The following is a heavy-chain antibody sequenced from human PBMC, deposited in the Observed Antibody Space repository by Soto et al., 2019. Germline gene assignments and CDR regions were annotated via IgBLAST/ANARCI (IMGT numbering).Heavy chain of an antibody. CDR3: VKEGILTGYEPDY. CDR2: ISYDGSNK. V-gene: IGHV3-30*18. CDR1: GFACSSRG. D-gene: IGHD3-9*01. J-gene: IGHJ4*02. Sequence: GFACSSRGMHWVRQAPGKGLEWVAIISYDGSNKYYADSVKGRFTISRDNSKNTLYLQMNSLRAEDTALYSCVKEGILTGYEPDYWGQGTLVTVSS.